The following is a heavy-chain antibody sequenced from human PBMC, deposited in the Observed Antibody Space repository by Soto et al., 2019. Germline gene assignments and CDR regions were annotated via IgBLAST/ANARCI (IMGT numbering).Heavy chain of an antibody. CDR2: IYSSGST. D-gene: IGHD3-3*01. CDR3: SRRVTVFGVFLS. Sequence: PSETLSLTCTVSGGSISSSSYFWVWIRQPPGKGLEWIGSIYSSGSTYYNQSLKSRVTRSVDTSKNQFSLTLSSVTAADTAVYDGSRRVTVFGVFLSWCQGTLVTVFS. J-gene: IGHJ5*02. V-gene: IGHV4-39*01. CDR1: GGSISSSSYF.